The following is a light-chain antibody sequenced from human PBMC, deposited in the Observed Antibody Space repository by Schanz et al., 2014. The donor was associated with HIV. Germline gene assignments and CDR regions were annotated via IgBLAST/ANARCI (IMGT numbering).Light chain of an antibody. Sequence: QSVLTQPPSASGSPGQSVTISCTGTSSDVGIYNFVSWYQQHPGKAPKLIIYDVNNRPSGVPDRFSGSKSGNTASLTVSGLQAEDEADYYCSSYAGSNFYVFGTGTKLTVL. V-gene: IGLV2-8*01. CDR1: SSDVGIYNF. J-gene: IGLJ1*01. CDR3: SSYAGSNFYV. CDR2: DVN.